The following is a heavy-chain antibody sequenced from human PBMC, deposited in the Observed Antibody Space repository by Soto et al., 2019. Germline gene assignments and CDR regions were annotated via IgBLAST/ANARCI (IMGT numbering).Heavy chain of an antibody. V-gene: IGHV1-69*02. CDR3: ARQEVRYCSGGSCYAFDI. CDR1: GGTFSSYT. D-gene: IGHD2-15*01. Sequence: QVQLVQSGAEVKKPGSSVKVSCKASGGTFSSYTISWVRQAPGQGLEWMGRIIPILGIANYAQKFQGRVTITAGQSTSTAYMELSILRSEDTAVYYCARQEVRYCSGGSCYAFDIWGQGTMVTVSS. J-gene: IGHJ3*02. CDR2: IIPILGIA.